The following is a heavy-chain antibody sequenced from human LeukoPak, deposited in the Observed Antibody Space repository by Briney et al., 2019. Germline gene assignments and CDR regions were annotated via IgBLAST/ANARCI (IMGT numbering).Heavy chain of an antibody. D-gene: IGHD3-10*01. J-gene: IGHJ3*02. CDR3: ARATYYYGSGSYWDYAFDI. CDR1: GGSISSVGYY. Sequence: SETLSLTCTVSGGSISSVGYYWSWIRQAAGKGLDWIGRSYTSGRPNYNPSLKSRVTLSVDTSKNQFSLKLSYVPAADTAVHYCARATYYYGSGSYWDYAFDIWGQGTMVTLSS. V-gene: IGHV4-61*02. CDR2: SYTSGRP.